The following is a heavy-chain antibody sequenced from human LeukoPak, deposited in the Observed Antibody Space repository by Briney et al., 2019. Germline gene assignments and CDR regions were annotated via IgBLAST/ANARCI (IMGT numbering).Heavy chain of an antibody. Sequence: GASVKVSWKASGYTFTSYGISWVRQAPGQGLEWMGWISAYNGNTNYAQKLQGRVTMTTDTSTSTAYMELRSLRSDDTAVYYCARGHYYDSSGFPFDYWGQGTLVTVYS. CDR1: GYTFTSYG. CDR3: ARGHYYDSSGFPFDY. J-gene: IGHJ4*02. V-gene: IGHV1-18*01. CDR2: ISAYNGNT. D-gene: IGHD3-22*01.